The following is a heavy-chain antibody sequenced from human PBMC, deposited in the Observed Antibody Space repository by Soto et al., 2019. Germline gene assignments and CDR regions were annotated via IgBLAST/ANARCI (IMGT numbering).Heavy chain of an antibody. Sequence: PGGSLRLSCAASGFTFSGYTMNWVRQAPGKGLEWVSSITSGSSYIYYADSVKGRFTISRDNAKNSLYLQINSLRAEDTAMYYCARSSFDYWGQGTL. J-gene: IGHJ4*02. CDR3: ARSSFDY. CDR1: GFTFSGYT. CDR2: ITSGSSYI. V-gene: IGHV3-21*01.